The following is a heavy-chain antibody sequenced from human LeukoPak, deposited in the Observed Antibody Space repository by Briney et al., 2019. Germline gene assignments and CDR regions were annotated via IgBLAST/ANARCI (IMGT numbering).Heavy chain of an antibody. CDR2: ISSSSNYI. CDR1: GFTFSSYS. D-gene: IGHD6-13*01. Sequence: GGSLRLSCAASGFTFSSYSMNCVRQAPGKGLEWVSSISSSSNYIYYADSVKGRFTISRDNAENSLNLQMNSLRAEDTAVYYCARLYSSSWFTSYNWFDPWGQGTLVTVSS. CDR3: ARLYSSSWFTSYNWFDP. V-gene: IGHV3-21*01. J-gene: IGHJ5*02.